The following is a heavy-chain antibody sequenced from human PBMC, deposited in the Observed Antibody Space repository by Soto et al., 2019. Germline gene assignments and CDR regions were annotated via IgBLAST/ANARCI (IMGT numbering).Heavy chain of an antibody. Sequence: LRLSCAASGFTFSSYAMHWVRQAPGKGLEWVAVISYDGSNKYYADSVKGRFTISRDNSKNTLYLQMNSLRAEDTAVYYCARDRSSSWTYYYYGMDVWGQGTTVTVSS. CDR2: ISYDGSNK. D-gene: IGHD6-13*01. V-gene: IGHV3-30-3*01. CDR1: GFTFSSYA. CDR3: ARDRSSSWTYYYYGMDV. J-gene: IGHJ6*02.